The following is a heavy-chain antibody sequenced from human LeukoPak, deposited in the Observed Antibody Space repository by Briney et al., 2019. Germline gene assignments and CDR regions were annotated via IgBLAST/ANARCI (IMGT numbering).Heavy chain of an antibody. V-gene: IGHV3-74*01. CDR3: ATAGQWRFDS. J-gene: IGHJ4*02. CDR1: GFTFSSYW. CDR2: LSPDGGTI. Sequence: GGSLRLSCVVSGFTFSSYWMRWVRQAPGKGLVWVSRLSPDGGTIDYSDSVRGRFTISRDNAKDTLYLQMNSLRVDDTAVYYCATAGQWRFDSWGLGTLVTVSS. D-gene: IGHD6-19*01.